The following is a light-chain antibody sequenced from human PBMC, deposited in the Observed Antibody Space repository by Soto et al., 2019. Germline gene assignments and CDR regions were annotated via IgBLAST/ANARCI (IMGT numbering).Light chain of an antibody. CDR1: QSVSSY. Sequence: IVLTQSPAALYLSPGESATLSCRASQSVSSYLAWYQQKPGQAPRLLIYDASNRATGIPARFSGSGSGTDFTLTISSLEPEDFAVYYCQQRSNWPPTFGQGTKVDIK. CDR3: QQRSNWPPT. V-gene: IGKV3-11*01. CDR2: DAS. J-gene: IGKJ1*01.